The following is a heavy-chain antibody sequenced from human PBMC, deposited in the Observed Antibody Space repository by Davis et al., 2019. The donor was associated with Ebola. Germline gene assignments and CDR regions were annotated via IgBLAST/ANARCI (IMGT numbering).Heavy chain of an antibody. CDR2: INAGDGST. CDR1: GYTFTSYA. D-gene: IGHD6-19*01. CDR3: ARGRTVTDTRGLSWFDP. Sequence: ASVKVSCKASGYTFTSYAMHWVRQAPGQRLEWMGGINAGDGSTKYSENFQGRLTVTRDTSASTAYMELNSLRSEDTAVYYCARGRTVTDTRGLSWFDPWGQGTLVIVSS. J-gene: IGHJ5*02. V-gene: IGHV1-3*01.